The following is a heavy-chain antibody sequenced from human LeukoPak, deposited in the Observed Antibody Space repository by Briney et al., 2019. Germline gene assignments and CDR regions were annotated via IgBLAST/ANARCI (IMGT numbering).Heavy chain of an antibody. CDR3: ARDAGRRYGDYKDY. V-gene: IGHV3-74*01. CDR1: GFTFSSYW. J-gene: IGHJ4*02. CDR2: INGDGSST. Sequence: PGGSLRLSCAASGFTFSSYWMHWVRQAPGKGLVWVARINGDGSSTRYADSVKGRFTISRDNAKNTLYLQMNSLRAEDTAVYYCARDAGRRYGDYKDYWGQGTLVTVSS. D-gene: IGHD4-17*01.